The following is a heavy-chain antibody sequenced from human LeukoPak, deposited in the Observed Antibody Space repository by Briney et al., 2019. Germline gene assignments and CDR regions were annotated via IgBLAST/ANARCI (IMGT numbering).Heavy chain of an antibody. CDR2: ISGSGGST. Sequence: GGSLRLSCAASGITLRSYAMSWVRQSPGKGLQWVSHISGSGGSTYYADSVKGRFTISRDNAKNSLYLQMNSLRAEDAAVYYCAGGYCSGGSSYDYFDYWGQGTLVIVSS. J-gene: IGHJ4*02. CDR3: AGGYCSGGSSYDYFDY. V-gene: IGHV3-23*01. D-gene: IGHD2-15*01. CDR1: GITLRSYA.